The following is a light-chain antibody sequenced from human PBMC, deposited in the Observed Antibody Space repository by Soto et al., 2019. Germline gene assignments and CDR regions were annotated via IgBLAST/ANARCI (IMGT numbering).Light chain of an antibody. J-gene: IGKJ5*01. CDR3: QQYSSTPNT. Sequence: DTVMTQSPDSLAVSLGERATINCKSSQSVFRGSDTKNYLAWYQQKPGQPPKLITYLASTRESGVPDRFSGSGSGTYFTLTISNLQAEDVAFYYCQQYSSTPNTFGQGTRLEIK. CDR1: QSVFRGSDTKNY. CDR2: LAS. V-gene: IGKV4-1*01.